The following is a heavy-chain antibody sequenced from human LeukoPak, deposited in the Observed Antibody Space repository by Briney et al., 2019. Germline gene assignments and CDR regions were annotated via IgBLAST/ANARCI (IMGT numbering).Heavy chain of an antibody. Sequence: PSQTLSLTCTVSGGSISSGSYYWSWIRQPAGKGLEWIGYIYYSGSTNYNPSLKSRVTISVDTSKNQFSLKLSSVTAADTAVYYCARGSWDKGHAFDIWGQGTMVTVSS. D-gene: IGHD3-10*01. CDR1: GGSISSGSYY. CDR2: IYYSGST. J-gene: IGHJ3*02. CDR3: ARGSWDKGHAFDI. V-gene: IGHV4-61*10.